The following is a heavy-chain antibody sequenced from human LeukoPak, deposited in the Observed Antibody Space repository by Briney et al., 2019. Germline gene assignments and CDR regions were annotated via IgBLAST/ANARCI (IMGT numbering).Heavy chain of an antibody. J-gene: IGHJ5*02. CDR1: NGSFSGYY. V-gene: IGHV4-34*01. CDR2: INHSGST. Sequence: LETLSLTCAVYNGSFSGYYWSWIRQPPGKGLEWIGEINHSGSTHYNPSLKSRVTISVDTAKKQFSLKVRSVTAADTAVYYCARKEGGQLVNTRRWFDPWGQGTLVTVSS. CDR3: ARKEGGQLVNTRRWFDP. D-gene: IGHD6-13*01.